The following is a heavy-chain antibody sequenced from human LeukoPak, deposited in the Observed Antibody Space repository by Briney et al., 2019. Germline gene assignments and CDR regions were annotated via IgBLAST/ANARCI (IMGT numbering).Heavy chain of an antibody. CDR3: ARDPPIYSSSSDADY. J-gene: IGHJ4*02. CDR2: IYHSGST. V-gene: IGHV4-38-2*02. Sequence: SETLSLTCTVSGYSISSGYYWGWIRQPPGKGLEWIGSIYHSGSTYYSPSLKSRVTISVDTSKNQFSLKLSSVTAADTAVYYCARDPPIYSSSSDADYWGQGTLVTVSS. D-gene: IGHD6-6*01. CDR1: GYSISSGYY.